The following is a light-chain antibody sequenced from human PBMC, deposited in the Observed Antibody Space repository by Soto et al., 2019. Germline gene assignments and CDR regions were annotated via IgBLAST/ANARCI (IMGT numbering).Light chain of an antibody. CDR3: HQRTNWPIT. Sequence: EIVLTQSPGTLSLSPGEGATLSCRASQSVSSSYIAWYQQRPGQTPSLLIYGASTRATGIPDRFSGSGSGTDFTLTISSLEPEDFAVYYCHQRTNWPITFGRGTRLEI. V-gene: IGKV3D-20*02. CDR2: GAS. CDR1: QSVSSSY. J-gene: IGKJ5*01.